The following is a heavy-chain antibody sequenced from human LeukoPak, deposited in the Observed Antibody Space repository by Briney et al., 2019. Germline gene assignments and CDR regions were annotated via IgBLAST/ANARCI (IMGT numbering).Heavy chain of an antibody. J-gene: IGHJ4*02. Sequence: GGSLRLSCAASGFTISSYSMNWVRQAPGKGLEWVSFISSSSSTIYYADSVKGRFTISRDNAKNSLYLQMNSLRAEDTAVYYCARVDGGNPPDYWGQGTLVTVSS. V-gene: IGHV3-48*04. CDR2: ISSSSSTI. CDR3: ARVDGGNPPDY. CDR1: GFTISSYS. D-gene: IGHD4-23*01.